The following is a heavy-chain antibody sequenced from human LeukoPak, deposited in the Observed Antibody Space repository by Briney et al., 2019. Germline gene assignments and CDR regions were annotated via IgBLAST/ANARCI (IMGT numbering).Heavy chain of an antibody. J-gene: IGHJ4*02. CDR2: INPNSGGT. Sequence: GASVKVSCKASEYTFTGYFLHWVRQAPGQGLEWMGWINPNSGGTNFAQQFQGRVTMTRDTSISTAYMELSRLRSDDTAVYYCAGYWSDGDYWGQGTLVTVSS. CDR3: AGYWSDGDY. V-gene: IGHV1-2*02. D-gene: IGHD6-25*01. CDR1: EYTFTGYF.